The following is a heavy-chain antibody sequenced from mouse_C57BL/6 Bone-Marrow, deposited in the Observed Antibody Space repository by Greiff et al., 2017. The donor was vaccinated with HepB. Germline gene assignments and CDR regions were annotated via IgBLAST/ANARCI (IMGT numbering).Heavy chain of an antibody. J-gene: IGHJ2*01. CDR3: ASTRIYYYGSSFDY. CDR1: GYTFTSYW. CDR2: IDPSDSYT. D-gene: IGHD1-1*01. Sequence: VQLKQPGAELVKPGASVKLSCKASGYTFTSYWMQWVKQRPGQGLEWIGEIDPSDSYTNYNQKFKGKATLTVDTSSSTAYMQLSSLTSEDSAVYYCASTRIYYYGSSFDYWGQGTTLTVSS. V-gene: IGHV1-50*01.